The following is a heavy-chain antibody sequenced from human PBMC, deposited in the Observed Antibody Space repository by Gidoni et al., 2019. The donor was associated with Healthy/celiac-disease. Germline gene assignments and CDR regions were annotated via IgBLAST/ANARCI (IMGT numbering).Heavy chain of an antibody. CDR2: INHSGST. D-gene: IGHD5-12*01. Sequence: QVQLQQWGAGLLKPSETLSLTCAVYGGSFSGYYWSWIRQPPGKGLEWIGEINHSGSTNYNPSLKSRVTISVDTSKNQFSLKLSSVTAADTAVYYCARGYSGYDFFAFDIWGQGTMVTVSS. V-gene: IGHV4-34*01. CDR1: GGSFSGYY. J-gene: IGHJ3*02. CDR3: ARGYSGYDFFAFDI.